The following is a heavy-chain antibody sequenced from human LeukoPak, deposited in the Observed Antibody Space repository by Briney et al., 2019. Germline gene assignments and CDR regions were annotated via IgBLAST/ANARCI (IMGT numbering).Heavy chain of an antibody. D-gene: IGHD5-12*01. CDR2: IYYSGRT. V-gene: IGHV4-30-4*08. CDR1: GGSISSGGYY. CDR3: ARVTLIVATTYYYYGMDV. J-gene: IGHJ6*02. Sequence: SQTLSLTCTVSGGSISSGGYYWSWIRQPPGKGLEWIGYIYYSGRTNYNPSLKSRVTISVDTSKNQFSLKLSSVTAADTAVYYCARVTLIVATTYYYYGMDVWGQGTTVTVSS.